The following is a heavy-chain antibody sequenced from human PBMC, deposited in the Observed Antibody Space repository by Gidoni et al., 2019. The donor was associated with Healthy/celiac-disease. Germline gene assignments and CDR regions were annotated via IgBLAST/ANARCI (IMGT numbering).Heavy chain of an antibody. Sequence: EVQLVESGGGLVKPGGSLRLSCSASGFTFSSYSMNWVRQAPGKGLEWVSSISSSSSYIYYADSVKGRFTISRDNAKNSLYLQMNSLRAEDTAVYYCTTVVVVVAATGQNAFDIWGQGTMVTVSS. CDR1: GFTFSSYS. CDR3: TTVVVVVAATGQNAFDI. D-gene: IGHD2-15*01. V-gene: IGHV3-21*01. CDR2: ISSSSSYI. J-gene: IGHJ3*02.